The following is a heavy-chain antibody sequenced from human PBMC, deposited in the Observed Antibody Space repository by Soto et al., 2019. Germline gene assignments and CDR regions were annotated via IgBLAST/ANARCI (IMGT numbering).Heavy chain of an antibody. D-gene: IGHD2-15*01. V-gene: IGHV4-59*01. Sequence: SETLSLTCTVSGGSISSYYWSWIRQPPGKGLEWIGYIYYSGSTNYNPSLKSRVTISVDTSKNQFSLKLSSVTAADTAVYYCARGGRYYYYGMDVWGQGTQVTVSS. J-gene: IGHJ6*02. CDR1: GGSISSYY. CDR2: IYYSGST. CDR3: ARGGRYYYYGMDV.